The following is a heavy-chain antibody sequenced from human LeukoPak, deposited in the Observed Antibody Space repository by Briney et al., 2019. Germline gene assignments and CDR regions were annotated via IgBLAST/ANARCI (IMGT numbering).Heavy chain of an antibody. CDR1: GGTFSSYA. D-gene: IGHD4-17*01. V-gene: IGHV1-69*04. CDR2: IIPIFGIA. CDR3: ARDSDYGDYVSY. J-gene: IGHJ4*02. Sequence: SVKVSCKASGGTFSSYAISWVRQAPGQGLEWMGRIIPIFGIANYAQKFQGRVTITADKSTSTAYMELSSLRSEDTAVYYCARDSDYGDYVSYWGQGTLVTVSS.